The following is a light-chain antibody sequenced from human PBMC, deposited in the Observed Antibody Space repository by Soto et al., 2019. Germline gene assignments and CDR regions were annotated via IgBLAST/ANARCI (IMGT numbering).Light chain of an antibody. J-gene: IGLJ2*01. CDR1: DIGSIS. V-gene: IGLV3-21*01. CDR3: QVWESSRDHPV. Sequence: SYELTQPPSVSAAPGETARITCGGNDIGSISVHWYQQKPGQAPVLVMYYDDYRPSGIPERFSGSNSGNTATLTISRVEAGDEAAYDCQVWESSRDHPVFGGGTKLTVL. CDR2: YDD.